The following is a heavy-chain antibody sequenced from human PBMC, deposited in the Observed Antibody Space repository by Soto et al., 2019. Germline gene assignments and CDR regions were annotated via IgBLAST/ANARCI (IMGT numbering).Heavy chain of an antibody. V-gene: IGHV4-39*01. J-gene: IGHJ4*02. CDR1: GGSISSSSYY. CDR2: IYYSGST. CDR3: ARHSVDGSGGSCHFDY. D-gene: IGHD2-15*01. Sequence: QLQLQESGPGLVKPSETLSLTCTVSGGSISSSSYYWGWIRQPPGKGLEWIGSIYYSGSTYYNPSLKSRVTISVDTSKNQFSLKLSSVTAADTAVYYCARHSVDGSGGSCHFDYWGQGTLVTVSS.